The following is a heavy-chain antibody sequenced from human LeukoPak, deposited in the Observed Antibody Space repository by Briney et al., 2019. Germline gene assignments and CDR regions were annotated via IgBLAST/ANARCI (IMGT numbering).Heavy chain of an antibody. Sequence: GGSLRLSCAASGFTFSSYAMSWIRQAPGKGLEWVSYISSSGSTIYYADSVKGRFTISRDNAKNSLYLQMNSLRAEDTAVYYCARDLDYDYVWGSYRSYYFDYWGQGTLVTVSS. D-gene: IGHD3-16*02. CDR2: ISSSGSTI. J-gene: IGHJ4*02. V-gene: IGHV3-11*04. CDR3: ARDLDYDYVWGSYRSYYFDY. CDR1: GFTFSSYA.